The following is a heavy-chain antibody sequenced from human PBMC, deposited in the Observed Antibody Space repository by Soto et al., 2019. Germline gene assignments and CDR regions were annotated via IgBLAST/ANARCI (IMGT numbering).Heavy chain of an antibody. V-gene: IGHV4-34*01. Sequence: SETLSLTCAVYGGSFSGYYWSWIRQPPGKGLEWIGEINHSGSTNYNPSLKSRVTISVDTSKNQFSLKLSSVTAADTAVYYCATESVDTAMEHRIGMDVWGQGTTVTVSS. D-gene: IGHD5-18*01. CDR1: GGSFSGYY. CDR3: ATESVDTAMEHRIGMDV. CDR2: INHSGST. J-gene: IGHJ6*02.